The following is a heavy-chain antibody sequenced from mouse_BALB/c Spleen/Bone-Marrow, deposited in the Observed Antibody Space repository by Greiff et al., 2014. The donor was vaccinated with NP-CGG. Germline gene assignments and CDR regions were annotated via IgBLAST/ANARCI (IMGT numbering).Heavy chain of an antibody. CDR3: VRSDDGCFAY. J-gene: IGHJ3*01. D-gene: IGHD2-3*01. CDR2: IRSKSNNYAT. CDR1: GFTFNTYA. V-gene: IGHV10-1*02. Sequence: EVQLQESGGGLVQPKGSLKLSCAASGFTFNTYAMNWVRQAPGKGLEWVARIRSKSNNYATYYADSVKDRFTVSRDDSQSMLFLQMNNLKTEDTAMYYCVRSDDGCFAYWGQGTLVTVS.